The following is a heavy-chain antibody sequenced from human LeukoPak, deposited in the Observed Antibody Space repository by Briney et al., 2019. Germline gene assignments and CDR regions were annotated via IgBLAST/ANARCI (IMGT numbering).Heavy chain of an antibody. Sequence: GGSLRLSCAASGFTFSSYDMHWVRQAPGMGLEWVAVIWHDGTIKYYADSVKGRFTISRDNSKNTLYLQMNSLRAEDTAVYYCAKGRGSSTWYFDYWGQGTLVTVSS. J-gene: IGHJ4*02. V-gene: IGHV3-33*06. CDR3: AKGRGSSTWYFDY. D-gene: IGHD6-13*01. CDR1: GFTFSSYD. CDR2: IWHDGTIK.